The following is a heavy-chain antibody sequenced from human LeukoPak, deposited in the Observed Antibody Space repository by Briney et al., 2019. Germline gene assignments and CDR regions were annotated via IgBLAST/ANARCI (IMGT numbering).Heavy chain of an antibody. V-gene: IGHV3-11*01. CDR1: GFTFSDYY. J-gene: IGHJ4*02. CDR3: ARTYYYDSSGYYYFDY. D-gene: IGHD3-22*01. Sequence: GRSLRLSRAASGFTFSDYYMSWIRQAPGKGLEWVSYISSSGSTIYYADSVKGRFTISRDNAKNSLYLQMNSLRAEDTAVYYCARTYYYDSSGYYYFDYWGQGTLVTVSS. CDR2: ISSSGSTI.